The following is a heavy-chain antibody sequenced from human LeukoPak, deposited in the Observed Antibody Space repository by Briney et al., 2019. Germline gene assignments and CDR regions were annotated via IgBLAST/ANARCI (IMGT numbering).Heavy chain of an antibody. CDR3: ARGLYCSSSTSCYDYGLDV. J-gene: IGHJ6*02. CDR1: GYTFTSYY. CDR2: FIPILGAP. Sequence: ASVKVSCKAFGYTFTSYYMHWVRQAPGQGPEWMGGFIPILGAPRYAQNLQGRVTITADESTSTGYMELSSLRDEDTAVYYCARGLYCSSSTSCYDYGLDVWGQGTTVTVSS. V-gene: IGHV1-69*13. D-gene: IGHD2-2*01.